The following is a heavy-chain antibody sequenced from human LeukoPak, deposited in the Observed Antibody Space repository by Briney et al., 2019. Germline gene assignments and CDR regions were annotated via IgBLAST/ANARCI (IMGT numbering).Heavy chain of an antibody. Sequence: SQTLSLTCTVSGGSISSGGYYWSWIRQHPGKGLEWIGYIYYSGSTYYNPSLKSRVTISVDTSKNQFSLKLSSVTAADTAVYYCASLPTPYAYCGGDCYPNWGQGTLVTVSS. J-gene: IGHJ4*02. CDR2: IYYSGST. CDR1: GGSISSGGYY. CDR3: ASLPTPYAYCGGDCYPN. V-gene: IGHV4-31*03. D-gene: IGHD2-21*02.